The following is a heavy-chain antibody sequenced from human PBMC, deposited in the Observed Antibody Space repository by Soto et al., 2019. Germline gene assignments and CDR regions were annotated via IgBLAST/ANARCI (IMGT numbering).Heavy chain of an antibody. D-gene: IGHD1-26*01. J-gene: IGHJ6*02. CDR2: ISNDGSNK. CDR1: GFTFSNYD. CDR3: SKGEDPNYYSAIDV. V-gene: IGHV3-30*18. Sequence: QVQLVESGGGVVHPGTSLRLSCVASGFTFSNYDMYWVRQAPGKGLQWVALISNDGSNKYYSDSVQGRFTISRDNSKNTLYVQMNSLRVEDTAVYYCSKGEDPNYYSAIDVWCLGTTVTVSS.